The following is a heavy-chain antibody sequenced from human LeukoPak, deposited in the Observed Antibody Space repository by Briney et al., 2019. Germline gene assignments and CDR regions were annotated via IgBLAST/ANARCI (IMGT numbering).Heavy chain of an antibody. CDR1: GYTFTSYD. V-gene: IGHV1-8*01. CDR3: ASASILRYFDWLFTTHYYYYGMDV. J-gene: IGHJ6*02. Sequence: ASVKVSCKASGYTFTSYDINWVRQATGQGLEWMGWMNPNSGNTGYAQKFQGRVTMTRNTSISTAYMELSSLRSEDTAVYYCASASILRYFDWLFTTHYYYYGMDVWGQGTTVTVSS. CDR2: MNPNSGNT. D-gene: IGHD3-9*01.